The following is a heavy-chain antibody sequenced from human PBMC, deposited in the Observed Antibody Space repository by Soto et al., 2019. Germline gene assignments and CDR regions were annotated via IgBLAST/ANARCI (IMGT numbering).Heavy chain of an antibody. V-gene: IGHV3-15*01. Sequence: EVQLVESGGGLVKPGGSLRLSCAASGFTVSNVWMTWVRQTAGKGLEWVGHIKRKTDAGTTEYAAPVKGRFTISRDDSKKMPYLQMKGLKDEDTAVHYSATEVISCDCSGYWTVVVDTLDIWGQGTMVTVSS. CDR1: GFTVSNVW. CDR2: IKRKTDAGTT. D-gene: IGHD3-22*01. CDR3: ATEVISCDCSGYWTVVVDTLDI. J-gene: IGHJ3*02.